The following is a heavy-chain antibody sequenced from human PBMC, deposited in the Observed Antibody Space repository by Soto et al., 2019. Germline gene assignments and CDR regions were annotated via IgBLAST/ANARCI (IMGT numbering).Heavy chain of an antibody. CDR3: ARDRNWNYDAFDI. Sequence: GGSLRLSCAASGFTFSSYAMHWVRQAPGKGLEWVAVISYDGSNKYYADSVKGRFTISRDNSKNTVYLQMNSLRAEDTAVYYCARDRNWNYDAFDIWGQGIMVTVSS. CDR2: ISYDGSNK. D-gene: IGHD1-7*01. V-gene: IGHV3-30-3*01. J-gene: IGHJ3*02. CDR1: GFTFSSYA.